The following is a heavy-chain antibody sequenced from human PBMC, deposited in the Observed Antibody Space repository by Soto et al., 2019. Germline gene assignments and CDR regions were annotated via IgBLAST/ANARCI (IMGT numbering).Heavy chain of an antibody. CDR1: GFTFSSYS. Sequence: GGSLILSWRPSGFTFSSYSLNWVRRAPGKGLEWVSSISSTTNYIYYGDSMKGRFTISRDNAKNSLYLEMNSLRAEDTAVYYCARESEDLTSNFDYWGQGTLVTVSS. V-gene: IGHV3-21*06. J-gene: IGHJ4*02. CDR3: ARESEDLTSNFDY. CDR2: ISSTTNYI.